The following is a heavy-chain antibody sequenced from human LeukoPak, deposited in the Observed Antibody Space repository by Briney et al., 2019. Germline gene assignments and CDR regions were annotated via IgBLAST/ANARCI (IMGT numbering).Heavy chain of an antibody. V-gene: IGHV3-15*01. J-gene: IGHJ4*02. CDR1: GYIFSKAR. Sequence: PGGSLRLSCAASGYIFSKARMAWVRQAPGKGLEWVGHIKTKTDDGTTDYAAPVKGRFTISRDDSKSTLYLQMNSLNTEDTAVYFCTSALNLVLGELLGYWGQGTLVTVSS. CDR3: TSALNLVLGELLGY. D-gene: IGHD3-16*01. CDR2: IKTKTDDGTT.